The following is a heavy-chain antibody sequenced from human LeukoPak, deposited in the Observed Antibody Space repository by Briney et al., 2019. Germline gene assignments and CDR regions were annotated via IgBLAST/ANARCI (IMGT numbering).Heavy chain of an antibody. CDR2: ISGSGGST. J-gene: IGHJ4*02. V-gene: IGHV3-23*01. Sequence: GGSLRLSCAASGFTFSSYAMSWVRQAPGKGLEWVSAISGSGGSTYYADSVKGRFTISRDNSKNTLYLQMNSLRAEDTAVCYCAKDNPPDQSSPGDYWGQGTLVTVSS. CDR3: AKDNPPDQSSPGDY. D-gene: IGHD2-2*01. CDR1: GFTFSSYA.